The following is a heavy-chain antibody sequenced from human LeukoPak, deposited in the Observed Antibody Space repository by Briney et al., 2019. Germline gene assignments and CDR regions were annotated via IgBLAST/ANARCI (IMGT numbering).Heavy chain of an antibody. CDR3: ARAQTYYDFWSGYYT. J-gene: IGHJ4*02. CDR2: INAGNGNT. CDR1: GYTFTSYG. Sequence: ASVKVSCKASGYTFTSYGISWVRQAPGQRLEWMGWINAGNGNTKYSQKFQGRVTITRDTSASTAYMELSSLRSEDTAVYYCARAQTYYDFWSGYYTWGQGALVTVSS. D-gene: IGHD3-3*01. V-gene: IGHV1-3*01.